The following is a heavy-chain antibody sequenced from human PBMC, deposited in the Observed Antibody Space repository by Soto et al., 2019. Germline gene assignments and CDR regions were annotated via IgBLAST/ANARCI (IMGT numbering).Heavy chain of an antibody. J-gene: IGHJ6*03. D-gene: IGHD4-17*01. Sequence: SETLSLTCTVSGGSISSGTSYWSWIRQRPGKGLEWIGYIFYSGSFYYNPSLKSRVTISVDTSKNQFSLKLSSVTAADTAVYYCARVGSLTVNYYYYYYMDVWGKGTTVTVSS. CDR1: GGSISSGTSY. CDR3: ARVGSLTVNYYYYYYMDV. CDR2: IFYSGSF. V-gene: IGHV4-31*03.